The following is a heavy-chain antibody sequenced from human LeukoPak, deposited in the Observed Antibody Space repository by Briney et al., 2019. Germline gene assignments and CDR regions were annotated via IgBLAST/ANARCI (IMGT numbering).Heavy chain of an antibody. Sequence: PPGGSLRLSCAASGFTFSSYGMHWVRQAPGKGLEWAAFIRYDGSNKYYADSVKGRFTISRDNSKNTLYLQMNSLRAEDTAVYYCAKEADYIYYFDYWGQGTLVTVSS. V-gene: IGHV3-30*02. CDR2: IRYDGSNK. CDR1: GFTFSSYG. J-gene: IGHJ4*02. CDR3: AKEADYIYYFDY. D-gene: IGHD4/OR15-4a*01.